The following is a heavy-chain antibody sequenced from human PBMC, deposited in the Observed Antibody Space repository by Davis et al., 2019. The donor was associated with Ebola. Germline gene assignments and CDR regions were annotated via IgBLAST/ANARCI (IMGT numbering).Heavy chain of an antibody. D-gene: IGHD6-6*01. Sequence: GESLKISCAASGFSLNTYAMNWVRQAPGKGLEWVSTLTGSGDRTYYADSVRGRFTISRDVSKNTLFLQMNSLRPDDTAVYYCARDFFEFSSSSFSDFWGQGTLVTVSP. CDR3: ARDFFEFSSSSFSDF. CDR2: LTGSGDRT. V-gene: IGHV3-23*01. CDR1: GFSLNTYA. J-gene: IGHJ4*02.